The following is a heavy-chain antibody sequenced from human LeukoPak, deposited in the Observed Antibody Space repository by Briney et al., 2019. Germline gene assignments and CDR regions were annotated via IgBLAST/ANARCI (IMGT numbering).Heavy chain of an antibody. CDR2: IYYSGST. CDR1: GGSISSSSYY. V-gene: IGHV4-39*07. J-gene: IGHJ5*02. Sequence: SGTLSLTCTVSGGSISSSSYYWGWIRQPPGKGLEWIGSIYYSGSTYYNPSLKSRVTISVDTSKNQFSLKLSSVTAADTAVYYCARDWGITMIVVDQGGWFDPWGQGTLVTVSS. CDR3: ARDWGITMIVVDQGGWFDP. D-gene: IGHD3-22*01.